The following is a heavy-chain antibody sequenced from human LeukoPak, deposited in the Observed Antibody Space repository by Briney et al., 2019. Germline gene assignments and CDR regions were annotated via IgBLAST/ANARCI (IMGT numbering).Heavy chain of an antibody. CDR3: AREEAPRTYYCGSGSHSYCYYGMDV. CDR1: GYTFTSYG. D-gene: IGHD3-10*01. Sequence: ASVKVSCKASGYTFTSYGISWVRQAPGQGLGWMGWISAYNGNTNYAQKLQGRVTMTTDTSTSTAYMELRSLRSDDTAVYYCAREEAPRTYYCGSGSHSYCYYGMDVWGQGTTVTVSS. V-gene: IGHV1-18*01. CDR2: ISAYNGNT. J-gene: IGHJ6*02.